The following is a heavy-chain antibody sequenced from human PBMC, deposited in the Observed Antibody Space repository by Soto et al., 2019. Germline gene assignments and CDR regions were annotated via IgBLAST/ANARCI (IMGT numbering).Heavy chain of an antibody. CDR2: INSDGSST. D-gene: IGHD1-26*01. CDR1: GFTFSSYW. CDR3: VKPGSYSYYFDY. J-gene: IGHJ4*02. V-gene: IGHV3-74*01. Sequence: PGGSLRLSCAASGFTFSSYWMHWVRQAPGKGLVWVSRINSDGSSTSYADSVKGRFTISRDNSKNTLYLQMSSLRAEDTAVYYCVKPGSYSYYFDYWGQGTLVTVSS.